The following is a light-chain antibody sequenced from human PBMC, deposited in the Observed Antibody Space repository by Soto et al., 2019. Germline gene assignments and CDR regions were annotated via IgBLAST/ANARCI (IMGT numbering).Light chain of an antibody. Sequence: DVVMTQSPLSLPVTLGQPASISCRSRQRLVYIDGNIYLNWFQQRPGQSPRRLISKVSNRDSGFPDRFSGSGSGTDFTLNIRRLEAEDVGVYYCLQSTRGPRAFGGGPKGEIK. CDR1: QRLVYIDGNIY. CDR3: LQSTRGPRA. J-gene: IGKJ4*02. V-gene: IGKV2-30*01. CDR2: KVS.